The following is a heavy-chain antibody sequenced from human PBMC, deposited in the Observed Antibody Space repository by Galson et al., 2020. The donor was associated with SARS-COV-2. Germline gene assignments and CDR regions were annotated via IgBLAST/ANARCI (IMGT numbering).Heavy chain of an antibody. CDR3: ARHGRGELLFPFDY. D-gene: IGHD1-26*01. Sequence: TLSLTCTVSGGSISSSIYFWGWIRQPPGKGLQWIGTTYDSGSTYYDPSLKSRLTISVDTSKNQFSLKLSSVTAADTAVYYCARHGRGELLFPFDYWGQGILVTVSS. J-gene: IGHJ4*02. CDR1: GGSISSSIYF. CDR2: TYDSGST. V-gene: IGHV4-39*01.